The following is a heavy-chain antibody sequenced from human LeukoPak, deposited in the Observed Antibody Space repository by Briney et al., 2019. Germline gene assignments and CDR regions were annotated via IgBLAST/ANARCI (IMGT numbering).Heavy chain of an antibody. V-gene: IGHV4-34*01. CDR2: INHSGST. J-gene: IGHJ3*02. D-gene: IGHD3-3*01. CDR3: ARDLGDDFWSGYSGAFDI. CDR1: GGSFSGYY. Sequence: PSETLSLTCAVYGGSFSGYYWSWIRQPPGKGLEWIGEINHSGSTNYNPSLKSRVTISVDTSKNQFSLKLSSVTAADTAVYYCARDLGDDFWSGYSGAFDIWGQGTMVTVSS.